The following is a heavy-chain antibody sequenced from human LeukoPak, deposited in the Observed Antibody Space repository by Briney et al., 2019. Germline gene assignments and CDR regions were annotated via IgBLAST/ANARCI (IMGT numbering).Heavy chain of an antibody. D-gene: IGHD1-26*01. V-gene: IGHV3-48*02. Sequence: GGSLRLSCAASGFTFSSYSMNWVRQAPGKGLEWVSYISSSSSNIYYADSVKGRFTISRDNAKSSLYLQMNNLRDEDTAVYYCARDPYSGSYSVDWFDPWGQGTLVTVSS. CDR2: ISSSSSNI. CDR1: GFTFSSYS. CDR3: ARDPYSGSYSVDWFDP. J-gene: IGHJ5*02.